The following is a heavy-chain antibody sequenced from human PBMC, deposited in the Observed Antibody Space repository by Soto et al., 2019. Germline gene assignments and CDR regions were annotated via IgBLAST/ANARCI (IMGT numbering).Heavy chain of an antibody. CDR3: ANFGSDAYGHYFDH. V-gene: IGHV3-7*01. CDR2: IKQDGSEN. CDR1: GITFSMYW. D-gene: IGHD3-3*01. Sequence: VQLVESGGGLVQPGRSLRLSCAASGITFSMYWLTWVRQAPGKGLEWVANIKQDGSENYFVDSVRGRFTISRDNAKNCLYLQMNILRPDYTAVYYCANFGSDAYGHYFDHWGQGTLVTVSS. J-gene: IGHJ4*02.